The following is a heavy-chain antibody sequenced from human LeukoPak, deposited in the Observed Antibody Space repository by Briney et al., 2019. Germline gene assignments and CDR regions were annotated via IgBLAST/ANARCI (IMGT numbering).Heavy chain of an antibody. J-gene: IGHJ6*03. CDR1: GYSFTSYW. CDR3: ARHGPRLDTAMTAPYYYYMDV. V-gene: IGHV5-51*01. D-gene: IGHD5-18*01. Sequence: GESLKISCKGSGYSFTSYWIGWVRQMPGKGLEWMGIIYPGDSDTRYSPSFQGQVTISADKSISTAYLQWSSLKASDTAMYYCARHGPRLDTAMTAPYYYYMDVWGKGTTVTVSS. CDR2: IYPGDSDT.